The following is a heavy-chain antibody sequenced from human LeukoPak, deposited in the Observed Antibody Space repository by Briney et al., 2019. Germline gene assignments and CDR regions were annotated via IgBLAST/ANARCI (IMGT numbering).Heavy chain of an antibody. CDR3: SSQPAAADVDY. Sequence: GGSLRLSCAASGFTFSSYWMTWVRQAPGKGLEWVANIKQDGSKKTYVDSVKGRFTISRDNAKNSLYLQMNSLRADDTGVYYCSSQPAAADVDYWGQGTLVTVSS. D-gene: IGHD2-2*01. J-gene: IGHJ4*02. CDR2: IKQDGSKK. CDR1: GFTFSSYW. V-gene: IGHV3-7*03.